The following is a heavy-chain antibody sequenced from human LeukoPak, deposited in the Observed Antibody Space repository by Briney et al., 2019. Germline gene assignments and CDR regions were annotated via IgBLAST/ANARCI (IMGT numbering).Heavy chain of an antibody. V-gene: IGHV3-23*01. J-gene: IGHJ4*02. CDR1: GFTFSSYG. CDR3: AKDEAMIVVALPGY. Sequence: QSGGSLRLSCAASGFTFSSYGMSWVRQAPGKGLEWVSAISGNGYAYYADSVKGRFTISRDNSKNTLYLQMNSLRAEDTAVYYCAKDEAMIVVALPGYWGQGTLVTVSS. CDR2: ISGNGYA. D-gene: IGHD3-22*01.